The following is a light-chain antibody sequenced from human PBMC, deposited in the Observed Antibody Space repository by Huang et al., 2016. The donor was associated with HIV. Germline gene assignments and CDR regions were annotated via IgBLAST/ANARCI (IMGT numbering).Light chain of an antibody. CDR2: DAS. Sequence: EIVLTQSPATLSLSPGERATLSCRASRSVRSYLAWYQQKPGQAHRLLIYDASNRATGMPARFSGSGSGTDFTIANSSLEPVDIAVYYCQQRSNWPKMTFGPGTKVDIK. CDR3: QQRSNWPKMT. CDR1: RSVRSY. J-gene: IGKJ3*01. V-gene: IGKV3-11*01.